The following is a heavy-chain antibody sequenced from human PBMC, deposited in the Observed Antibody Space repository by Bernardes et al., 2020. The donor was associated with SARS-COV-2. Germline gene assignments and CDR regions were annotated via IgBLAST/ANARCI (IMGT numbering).Heavy chain of an antibody. V-gene: IGHV3-33*01. J-gene: IGHJ6*02. D-gene: IGHD2-2*01. CDR2: IWYDGSNK. Sequence: GGSLRLSCAASGFTFSSYGMHWVRQAPGKGLEWVAVIWYDGSNKYYADSVKGRFTISRDNSKNTLYLQMNSLRAEDTAVYYCARECSSTSCSLPPYYYYGMDVWGQGTTVTVSS. CDR3: ARECSSTSCSLPPYYYYGMDV. CDR1: GFTFSSYG.